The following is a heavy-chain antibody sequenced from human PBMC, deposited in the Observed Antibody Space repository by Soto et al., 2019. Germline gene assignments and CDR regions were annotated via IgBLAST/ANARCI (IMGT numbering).Heavy chain of an antibody. Sequence: QVQLVQSGAEVKKPGSSVKVSCKASGGTFSSFTISWVRQAPGQGLEWMGGIIPIYGTANYAQKVQGRVTITAEASTRTAYMELSSLRSEDTAVYYCAKDRRADWESYYYYAMDVWGQGTTFTVSS. CDR2: IIPIYGTA. V-gene: IGHV1-69*01. D-gene: IGHD1-26*01. CDR1: GGTFSSFT. CDR3: AKDRRADWESYYYYAMDV. J-gene: IGHJ6*02.